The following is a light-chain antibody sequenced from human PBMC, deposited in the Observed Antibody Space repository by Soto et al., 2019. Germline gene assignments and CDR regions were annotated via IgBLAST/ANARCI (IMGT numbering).Light chain of an antibody. CDR3: QQRSNWPPYT. CDR1: RSVGSY. V-gene: IGKV3-11*01. Sequence: EIVLTQSPATLSLSPGERATLSCRASRSVGSYLAWYQQKPGQAPRLLIYDASNRATGISARFSGSGSGTDFTLTISSLEPEDFAVYYCQQRSNWPPYTFGQGTKLEIK. J-gene: IGKJ2*01. CDR2: DAS.